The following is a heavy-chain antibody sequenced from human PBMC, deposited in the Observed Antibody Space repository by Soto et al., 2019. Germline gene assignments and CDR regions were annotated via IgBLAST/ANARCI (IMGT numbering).Heavy chain of an antibody. D-gene: IGHD6-6*01. Sequence: EVQLVETGGGLIQPGVSLRLSCAASGLTVSGNYMSWVRQAPGKGLEWVSVIYNGGGTYYADSVKGRFTISRDNSKNTLYLQMNSLRAADTAVYYCVSTRGSSYDYWGQGTLVTVSS. CDR3: VSTRGSSYDY. V-gene: IGHV3-53*02. J-gene: IGHJ4*02. CDR2: IYNGGGT. CDR1: GLTVSGNY.